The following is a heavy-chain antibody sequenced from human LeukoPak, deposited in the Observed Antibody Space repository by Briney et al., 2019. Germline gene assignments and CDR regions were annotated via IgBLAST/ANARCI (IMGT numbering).Heavy chain of an antibody. Sequence: SETLSLTCTVSGGSISSYYWSWIRKPPGKGLEWLGYIYYSGSTNYNPSLKSRVTISVDTSKNQFSLKLSAVTAADTAVYYCARHEFDSGSLPYFDYWGQGILVTVSS. J-gene: IGHJ4*02. V-gene: IGHV4-59*08. CDR3: ARHEFDSGSLPYFDY. CDR2: IYYSGST. D-gene: IGHD3-10*01. CDR1: GGSISSYY.